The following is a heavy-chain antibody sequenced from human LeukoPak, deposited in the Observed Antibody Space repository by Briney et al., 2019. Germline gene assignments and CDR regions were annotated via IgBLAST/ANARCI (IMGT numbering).Heavy chain of an antibody. J-gene: IGHJ4*02. V-gene: IGHV3-53*01. CDR3: ARAGPAAGIDY. CDR1: GFTVSSNY. CDR2: IYSGGST. Sequence: GGSLRLSCAASGFTVSSNYMSWVRQAPGKGLEWVSVIYSGGSTYYADSVKGRFTISRDNSKNTLYLQMNSQRAEDTAVYYCARAGPAAGIDYWGQGTLVTVSS. D-gene: IGHD6-13*01.